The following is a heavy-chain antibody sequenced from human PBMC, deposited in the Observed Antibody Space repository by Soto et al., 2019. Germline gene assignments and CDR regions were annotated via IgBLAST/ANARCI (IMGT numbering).Heavy chain of an antibody. CDR2: IDPSDSYT. Sequence: GESLKISWKGSGYSFTSYCIIWVRQMPGKGLEWMGRIDPSDSYTNYRPSFQGHVTISADKSISTAYLQWSSLNASDTAMYYCARIQGRVEVGPEPLGQGTLLTVSS. V-gene: IGHV5-10-1*01. CDR1: GYSFTSYC. J-gene: IGHJ5*02. CDR3: ARIQGRVEVGPEP. D-gene: IGHD3-22*01.